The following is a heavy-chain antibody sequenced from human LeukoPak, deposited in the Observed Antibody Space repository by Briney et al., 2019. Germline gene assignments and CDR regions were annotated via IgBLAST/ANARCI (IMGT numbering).Heavy chain of an antibody. V-gene: IGHV3-74*01. D-gene: IGHD6-13*01. Sequence: GGSLRLSCAASGFTFSSYWMHWVRQAPGKGLVWVSRINSDGSSTSYADSVKGRFTISRDNAKNTLYLQMNSLRAEDTAAYYCARGAGTGAPSVYWGQGTMVTVSS. CDR1: GFTFSSYW. J-gene: IGHJ4*02. CDR2: INSDGSST. CDR3: ARGAGTGAPSVY.